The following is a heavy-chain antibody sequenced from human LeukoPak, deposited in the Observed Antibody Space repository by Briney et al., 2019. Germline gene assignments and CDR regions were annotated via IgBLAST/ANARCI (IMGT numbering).Heavy chain of an antibody. D-gene: IGHD6-19*01. CDR2: IYSGGST. J-gene: IGHJ5*02. V-gene: IGHV3-53*01. Sequence: HSGGSLRLSCAASGFTVSRNYMTWVRQAPGKGLEWVSVIYSGGSTYYADSLEGRFTISRDNSKNTLYLQMNSLRAEDTAVYYCARAGSTGWYGDWFDPTGQGTLVTVSS. CDR3: ARAGSTGWYGDWFDP. CDR1: GFTVSRNY.